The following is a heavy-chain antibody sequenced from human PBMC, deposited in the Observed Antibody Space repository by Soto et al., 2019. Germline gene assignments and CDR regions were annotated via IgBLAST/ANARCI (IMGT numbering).Heavy chain of an antibody. D-gene: IGHD3-10*01. CDR3: ARVTMVRGVIWYFDY. V-gene: IGHV4-31*03. J-gene: IGHJ4*02. CDR1: GGSISSGGYY. Sequence: SETLSLTCTISGGSISSGGYYWSWIRQHPGKGLEWIGYIYYSGSTYYNPSLKSRVTISVDTSKNQFSLKLSSVTAADTAVYYCARVTMVRGVIWYFDYWGQGTLVTVSS. CDR2: IYYSGST.